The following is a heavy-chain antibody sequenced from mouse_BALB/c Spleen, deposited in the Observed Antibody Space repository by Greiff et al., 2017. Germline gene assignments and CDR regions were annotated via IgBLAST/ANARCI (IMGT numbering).Heavy chain of an antibody. D-gene: IGHD2-4*01. V-gene: IGHV1-9*01. Sequence: VQLQQSGAELMKPGASVKISCKATGYTFSSYWIEWVKQRPGHGLEWIGEILPGSGSTNYNEKFKGKATFTADTSSNTAYMQLSSLTSEDSAVYYCARSHDYDGYAMDYWGQGTSVTVSS. CDR2: ILPGSGST. CDR1: GYTFSSYW. CDR3: ARSHDYDGYAMDY. J-gene: IGHJ4*01.